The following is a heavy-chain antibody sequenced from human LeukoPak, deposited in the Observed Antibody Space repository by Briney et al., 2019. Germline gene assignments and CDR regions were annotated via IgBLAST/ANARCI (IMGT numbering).Heavy chain of an antibody. Sequence: GGSLRLSCAASGFTFSSYGMHWVRQAPGKGLEWVAVISYDGSNKYYADSVKGRFTISRDNSKNTLYLQMNSLRAEDTAVYYCAKDRYDGSGFDYWGQGTLVTVSS. V-gene: IGHV3-30*18. J-gene: IGHJ4*02. CDR1: GFTFSSYG. D-gene: IGHD3-22*01. CDR3: AKDRYDGSGFDY. CDR2: ISYDGSNK.